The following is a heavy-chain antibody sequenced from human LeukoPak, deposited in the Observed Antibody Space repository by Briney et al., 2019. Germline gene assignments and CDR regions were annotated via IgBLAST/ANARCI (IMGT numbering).Heavy chain of an antibody. CDR2: ISDSGGRT. V-gene: IGHV3-23*01. CDR3: ARDPHNSGSGRYFDL. D-gene: IGHD3-10*01. CDR1: GITLSNYG. Sequence: GGSLRLSCAVSGITLSNYGMSWVRQAPGKGLEWVAGISDSGGRTNYADSVKGRFTISRDNPKNTLYLQMNSLRAEDTAVYFCARDPHNSGSGRYFDLWGRGTLVTVSS. J-gene: IGHJ2*01.